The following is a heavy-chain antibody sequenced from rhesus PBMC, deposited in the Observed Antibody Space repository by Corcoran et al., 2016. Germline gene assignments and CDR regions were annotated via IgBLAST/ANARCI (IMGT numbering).Heavy chain of an antibody. CDR3: ARDRLSSGWY. J-gene: IGHJ4*01. CDR2: ISGSIGST. D-gene: IGHD6-31*01. Sequence: QVQLQESGPGLVKPSETLSLTCAVSGGSISSSNWWSWIRQPPGKGLELIGYISGSIGSTYYNPSLKSRVTISTDTSKNQFALKLSSVTAADTAVYYCARDRLSSGWYWGQGVLVTVSS. CDR1: GGSISSSNW. V-gene: IGHV4-65*01.